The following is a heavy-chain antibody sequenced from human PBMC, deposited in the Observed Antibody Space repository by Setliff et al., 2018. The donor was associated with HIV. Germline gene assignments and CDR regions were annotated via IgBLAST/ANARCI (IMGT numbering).Heavy chain of an antibody. CDR1: GYNFTTYY. D-gene: IGHD3-22*01. CDR3: ARDPFLDYYDDSGYPGGAFDI. Sequence: ASVKVSCKASGYNFTTYYMHWVRQAPGQGLEWMGIINPSGGSTTYAQKFQGRVTITADESTSTAYMELRSLRSDDTAAYYCARDPFLDYYDDSGYPGGAFDIWGQGTMVTVSS. CDR2: INPSGGST. V-gene: IGHV1-46*01. J-gene: IGHJ3*02.